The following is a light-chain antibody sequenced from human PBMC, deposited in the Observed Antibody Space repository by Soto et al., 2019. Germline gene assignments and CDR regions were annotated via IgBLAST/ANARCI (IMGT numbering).Light chain of an antibody. CDR3: QQYNNWPLT. J-gene: IGKJ4*01. CDR2: GAS. CDR1: QSVHSN. V-gene: IGKV3-15*01. Sequence: EIAMTQSPATLSVSPGERVTLSCRASQSVHSNLAWYQQKPGQAPRLLIYGASSRATGVPVRFSGSGSGTEFTLTISSLQSEDFAVYYCQQYNNWPLTFGGGTKVEIK.